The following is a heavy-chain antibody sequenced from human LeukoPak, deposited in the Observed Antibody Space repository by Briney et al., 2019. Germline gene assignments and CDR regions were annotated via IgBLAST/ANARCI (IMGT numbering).Heavy chain of an antibody. CDR3: ARDNSGSYYYMDV. Sequence: AGGSLRLSCAASEFTFSSYSMNWVRQAPGKGLEWVSSISSSSSYIYYADSVKGRFTISRDNAENSLYLQMNSLRAEDTAVYYCARDNSGSYYYMDVWGKGATVTVSS. V-gene: IGHV3-21*01. D-gene: IGHD1-26*01. CDR1: EFTFSSYS. CDR2: ISSSSSYI. J-gene: IGHJ6*03.